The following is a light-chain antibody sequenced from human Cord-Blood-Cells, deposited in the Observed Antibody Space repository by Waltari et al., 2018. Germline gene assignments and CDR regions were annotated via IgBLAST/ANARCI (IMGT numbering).Light chain of an antibody. V-gene: IGKV3-15*01. J-gene: IGKJ5*01. CDR2: GAS. CDR1: HSVSSN. Sequence: ELVMTPSPATLSLSPGERTTLSCRASHSVSSNLAWYQQKPGQAPRLLIYGASTRATGIPARFSGSGSGTEFTLTISSLQSEDFAVYYCQQYNNWPPITFGQGTRLEIK. CDR3: QQYNNWPPIT.